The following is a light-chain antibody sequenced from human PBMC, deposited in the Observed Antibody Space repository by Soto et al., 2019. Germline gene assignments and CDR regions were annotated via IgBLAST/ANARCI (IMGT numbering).Light chain of an antibody. CDR3: SSYTDSTTPYYV. CDR1: SSDVGGYNF. Sequence: QSALTQPPSASGSPGQSVTISCTGTSSDVGGYNFVSWYQQHPGKAPKLMISEVSKRPSGVPDRFSGSKSGNTASLTVSGLQAEDEADYYCSSYTDSTTPYYVFGTGTKVTVL. J-gene: IGLJ1*01. V-gene: IGLV2-8*01. CDR2: EVS.